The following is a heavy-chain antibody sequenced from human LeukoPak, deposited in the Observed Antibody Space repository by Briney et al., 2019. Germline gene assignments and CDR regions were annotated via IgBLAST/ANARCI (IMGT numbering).Heavy chain of an antibody. J-gene: IGHJ6*03. CDR2: IIPVFGAT. CDR1: GGTFSSCA. V-gene: IGHV1-69*05. CDR3: ARGPPGVATAIRGFFYYYFYMDL. Sequence: ASVTVSCTGSGGTFSSCAFTWVRQGPGQGLERMGGIIPVFGATNYAKKFQGRVTISTDESTSTTSMELNSLRSEDTAVYYCARGPPGVATAIRGFFYYYFYMDLWGKGTTVTVSS. D-gene: IGHD2-21*02.